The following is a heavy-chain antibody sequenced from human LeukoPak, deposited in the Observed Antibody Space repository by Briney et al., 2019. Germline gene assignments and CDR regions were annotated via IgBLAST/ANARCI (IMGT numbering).Heavy chain of an antibody. CDR1: GYTFTGYY. D-gene: IGHD1-7*01. CDR3: ARDLSLVLVPPNYSDDY. Sequence: ASVKVSCKASGYTFTGYYMHWVRQAPGQGLEWMGRINPNSGGTNYAQKFQGRVTMTRDTSISTAYMELSRLRSDDTAVYYCARDLSLVLVPPNYSDDYWGQGTLVTVSS. CDR2: INPNSGGT. J-gene: IGHJ4*02. V-gene: IGHV1-2*06.